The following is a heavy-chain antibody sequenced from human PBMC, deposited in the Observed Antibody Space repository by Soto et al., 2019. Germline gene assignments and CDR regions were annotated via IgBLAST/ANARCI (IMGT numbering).Heavy chain of an antibody. J-gene: IGHJ6*02. CDR3: AKAVSVAAYYYYGMDV. CDR1: GFTFSSYA. D-gene: IGHD6-6*01. CDR2: ISGSGSST. V-gene: IGHV3-23*01. Sequence: AGGSLRLSCAASGFTFSSYAMSWVRQALGKGLEWVSAISGSGSSTYYADSVKGRFTISRDNSKNTLYLQMNSLRAEDTAVYYCAKAVSVAAYYYYGMDVWGQGTTVTVS.